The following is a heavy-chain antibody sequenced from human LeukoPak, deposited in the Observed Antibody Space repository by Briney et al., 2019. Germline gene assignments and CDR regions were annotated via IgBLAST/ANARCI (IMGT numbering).Heavy chain of an antibody. CDR2: IYYSGST. CDR3: ARIHQVSGWYLPTNWYFDL. V-gene: IGHV4-28*06. D-gene: IGHD6-19*01. Sequence: PSETLSLTCAVSGYSISSSNWWGWIRQPPGKGLEWIGYIYYSGSTNYNPSLKSRVTMSVDTSKNQFSLKLSSVTALDTAVYYCARIHQVSGWYLPTNWYFDLWGRGTLVTVSS. CDR1: GYSISSSNW. J-gene: IGHJ2*01.